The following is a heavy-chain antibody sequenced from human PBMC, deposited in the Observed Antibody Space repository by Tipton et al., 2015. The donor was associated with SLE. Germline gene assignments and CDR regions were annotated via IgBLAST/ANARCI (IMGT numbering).Heavy chain of an antibody. CDR1: GDTFSNYG. D-gene: IGHD6-13*01. CDR2: ISTYNGN. J-gene: IGHJ4*02. CDR3: ASIARVNSYSWYSF. V-gene: IGHV1-18*01. Sequence: QLVQSGAEVKKPGASVKVSCQASGDTFSNYGISWVRQVPGQGLEWVGWISTYNGNSSQKFQGRVTMTTDTSTCTAYMEIRSPSSDDTAGYYCASIARVNSYSWYSFRGQATLVTVSS.